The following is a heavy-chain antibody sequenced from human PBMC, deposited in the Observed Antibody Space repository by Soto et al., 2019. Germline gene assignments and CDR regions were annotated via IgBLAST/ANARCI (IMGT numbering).Heavy chain of an antibody. Sequence: SETLSLTCTVSGGSISRGGNYWTWIRQHPGKGLEWIGYIYYSGSTNYNPSLKSRLTMSGDTSRNQFSLKLTSVTAADTAFYYCVRDKGGSYADAFDIWGQGTMVTVSS. J-gene: IGHJ3*02. CDR3: VRDKGGSYADAFDI. D-gene: IGHD1-26*01. V-gene: IGHV4-61*08. CDR2: IYYSGST. CDR1: GGSISRGGNY.